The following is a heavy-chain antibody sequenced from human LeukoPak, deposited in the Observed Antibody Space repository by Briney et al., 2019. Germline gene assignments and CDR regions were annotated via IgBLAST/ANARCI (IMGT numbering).Heavy chain of an antibody. V-gene: IGHV3-23*02. Sequence: PGGSLRLSCTGSTFTFSDYAMSGVRQAPGKGLEWVSNIRGSGGTVYYGDSVKGRFTLSRDNPKNTLYLQMSGLRAGDTAVYYCARGGGTAIDYWGQGTLVTVSS. J-gene: IGHJ4*02. CDR1: TFTFSDYA. D-gene: IGHD1-1*01. CDR3: ARGGGTAIDY. CDR2: IRGSGGTV.